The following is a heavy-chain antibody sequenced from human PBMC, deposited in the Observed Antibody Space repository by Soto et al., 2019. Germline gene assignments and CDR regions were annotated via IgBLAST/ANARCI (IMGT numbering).Heavy chain of an antibody. V-gene: IGHV4-34*01. CDR3: ARTSKFDC. J-gene: IGHJ4*02. D-gene: IGHD6-6*01. CDR1: CGSFRGYY. CDR2: INHSGGT. Sequence: QVQLQQWGAGLLKPSETLSLTCAVYCGSFRGYYWSWIRQPPGKGLEWIGEINHSGGTNYNPSLKSRVTMSVDTSKNQFSLKLSSVTAADTAVYYCARTSKFDCWGQGTLVTVSS.